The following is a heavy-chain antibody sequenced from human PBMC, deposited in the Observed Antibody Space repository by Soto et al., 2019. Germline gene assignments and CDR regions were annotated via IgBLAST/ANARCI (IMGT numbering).Heavy chain of an antibody. CDR3: ARPDSSGSYYFDY. V-gene: IGHV4-34*01. J-gene: IGHJ4*02. D-gene: IGHD3-22*01. Sequence: QVQLQQWGAGLLKPSETLSLTCAVYGGSFSGYYWSWIRQPPGKGLEWIGEINHSGSTNYNPSLKTRVXXSXAXXKNQFSLKLSSVTAAATAVYYCARPDSSGSYYFDYWGQGTLVTVSS. CDR1: GGSFSGYY. CDR2: INHSGST.